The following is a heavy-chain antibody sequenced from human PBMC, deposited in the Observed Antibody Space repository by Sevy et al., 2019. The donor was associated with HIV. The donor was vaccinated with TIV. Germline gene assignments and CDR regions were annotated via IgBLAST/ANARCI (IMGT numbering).Heavy chain of an antibody. CDR2: MSYNGNKK. CDR1: GFSFSRSP. CDR3: AREGVLIGGVIVSYGMDV. V-gene: IGHV3-30*04. D-gene: IGHD3-16*02. Sequence: GGSLRLSCAASGFSFSRSPMHWVRQAPGKGLEWVAVMSYNGNKKYNGDSVKGRFTISRDDSRGMLYLQMNSLRPEDTAVYDCAREGVLIGGVIVSYGMDVWGQGTTVTVSS. J-gene: IGHJ6*02.